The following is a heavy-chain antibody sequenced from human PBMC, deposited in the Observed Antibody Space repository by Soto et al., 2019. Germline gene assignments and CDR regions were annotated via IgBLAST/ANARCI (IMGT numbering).Heavy chain of an antibody. V-gene: IGHV4-34*01. D-gene: IGHD6-13*01. CDR1: GGSISGYY. CDR2: INHSGST. Sequence: PSETLSLTCAVYGGSISGYYWSWIRQPPGKGLEWIGEINHSGSTNYNPSLKSRVTISVDTSKNQFSLKLSSVTAADTAVYYCARVIAAAGISVDYWGQGTLVTVSS. CDR3: ARVIAAAGISVDY. J-gene: IGHJ4*02.